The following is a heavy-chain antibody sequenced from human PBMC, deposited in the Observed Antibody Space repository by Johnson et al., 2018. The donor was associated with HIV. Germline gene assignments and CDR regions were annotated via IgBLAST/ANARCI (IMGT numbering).Heavy chain of an antibody. Sequence: VQLVESGGGLVQPGGSLRLSCAASGFTFSNSAMHWVRQAPGKGLEWVAFIRYDGSNKYYADSVKGRFTISRDNSKNTLYLQMNSLRAEDTAVYYCAKDPVGATWAFDIWGQGTMVTVSS. CDR1: GFTFSNSA. D-gene: IGHD1-26*01. J-gene: IGHJ3*02. CDR2: IRYDGSNK. V-gene: IGHV3-30*02. CDR3: AKDPVGATWAFDI.